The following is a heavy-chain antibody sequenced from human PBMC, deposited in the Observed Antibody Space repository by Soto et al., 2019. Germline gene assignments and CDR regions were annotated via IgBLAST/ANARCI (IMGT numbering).Heavy chain of an antibody. J-gene: IGHJ4*02. D-gene: IGHD2-15*01. CDR3: ARDACTGGSSSYFGPDY. Sequence: EVQLVESGGGLVQPGGSLRLSCAGSGFTFSSYWMHWVRQAPGKGLVWVSRIKSDGSSTNYADSVKGRFTISRDNAKKTRDLQMIGQRAQATALYYCARDACTGGSSSYFGPDYCGERTLVTVS. CDR1: GFTFSSYW. CDR2: IKSDGSST. V-gene: IGHV3-74*01.